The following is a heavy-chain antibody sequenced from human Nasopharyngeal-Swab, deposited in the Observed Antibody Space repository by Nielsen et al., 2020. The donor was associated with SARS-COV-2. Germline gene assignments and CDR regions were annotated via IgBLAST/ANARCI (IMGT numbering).Heavy chain of an antibody. CDR1: GDSVSSTIAA. V-gene: IGHV6-1*01. Sequence: QTLSLTCAISGDSVSSTIAAWHWIRQSPSRGLEWLGRTYYRSQWYNDYAVSVRSRITISPDISKNQFSLHLNSVTPEDTAVYYCASFAQGSPSLYWGQGILVTVSS. J-gene: IGHJ4*02. CDR2: TYYRSQWYN. CDR3: ASFAQGSPSLY.